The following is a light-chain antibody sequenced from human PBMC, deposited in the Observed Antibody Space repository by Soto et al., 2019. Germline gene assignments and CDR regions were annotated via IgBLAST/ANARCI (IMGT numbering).Light chain of an antibody. CDR2: GTS. J-gene: IGKJ2*01. Sequence: DTVLTQSPGTLSLSPGERATLSCRASQSVSSSYLAWYQQKPGQAPRLLIYGTSSRGTGIPDRFSGSGSGTDITITISRLKTEDFAVYYCQEFDSSPSMYTFSPGTRPQIK. CDR1: QSVSSSY. V-gene: IGKV3-20*01. CDR3: QEFDSSPSMYT.